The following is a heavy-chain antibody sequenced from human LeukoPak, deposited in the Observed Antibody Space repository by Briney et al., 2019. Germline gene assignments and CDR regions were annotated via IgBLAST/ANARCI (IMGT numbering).Heavy chain of an antibody. Sequence: GGSLRLSCAASGFTFNSYGMHWVRQAPGKGLEGVAVIWYDGSNKYYADSGKGRFTISRDNSKNTLYLEKNRLRAEDTALYYCARGSGNYYTRFDYWGQGTLVTVSS. CDR1: GFTFNSYG. V-gene: IGHV3-33*01. J-gene: IGHJ4*02. D-gene: IGHD3-10*01. CDR2: IWYDGSNK. CDR3: ARGSGNYYTRFDY.